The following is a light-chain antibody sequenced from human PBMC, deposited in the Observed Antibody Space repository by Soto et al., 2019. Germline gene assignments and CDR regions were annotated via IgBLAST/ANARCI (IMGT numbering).Light chain of an antibody. CDR3: QSYDSSLSGFGV. J-gene: IGLJ3*02. Sequence: QAVVTQSPSVSGAPGQRVTISCTGSSSNIGAGYDVHWYQQLPGTAPKLLMYGNINRPSGVPVRFSGSKSGTSASLTITGLQAEDEADYYCQSYDSSLSGFGVFGGGTKLTVL. V-gene: IGLV1-40*01. CDR2: GNI. CDR1: SSNIGAGYD.